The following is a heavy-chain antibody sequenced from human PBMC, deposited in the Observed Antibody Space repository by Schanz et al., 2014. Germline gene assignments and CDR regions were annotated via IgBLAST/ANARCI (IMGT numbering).Heavy chain of an antibody. CDR1: GYTFTDYY. V-gene: IGHV1-2*02. CDR2: ISANSGGT. J-gene: IGHJ4*02. Sequence: QVQLVQSGAEVKKPGASVKISCKASGYTFTDYYIHWVRQAPGQGLEWMGWISANSGGTNYAQKFQGRVTMTRDTSISTAYMELSSLRSEDTAVYYCARTGYDPSLTHWGQGTLVTVSS. CDR3: ARTGYDPSLTH. D-gene: IGHD5-12*01.